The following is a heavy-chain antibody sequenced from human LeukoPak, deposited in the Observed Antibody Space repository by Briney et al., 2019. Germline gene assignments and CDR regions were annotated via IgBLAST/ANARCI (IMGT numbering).Heavy chain of an antibody. J-gene: IGHJ4*02. CDR2: ICHNGAT. Sequence: PETLSLTCSVSGASMINYCWNWLRRPPGRGLEWIGYICHNGATNSYPSLKSRVTKSIDTSKNQFSLRLASVTASDTAVYFCARWSDSQRAFDNWGQGTQVTVSS. V-gene: IGHV4-59*01. CDR1: GASMINYC. D-gene: IGHD4-23*01. CDR3: ARWSDSQRAFDN.